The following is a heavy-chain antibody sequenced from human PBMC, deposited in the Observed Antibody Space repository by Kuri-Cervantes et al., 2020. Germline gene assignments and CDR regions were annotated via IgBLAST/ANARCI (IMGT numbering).Heavy chain of an antibody. CDR2: IYYSGRT. Sequence: SETLSLTCTVSGASLGSYYWSWIRQPPGKGLEWIGYIYYSGRTNYNPSLKSRATISVDTSKNQFSLKLSSVTAADTAVYYCARGFWSGSSYYYMDVWGKGTTVTVSS. CDR3: ARGFWSGSSYYYMDV. D-gene: IGHD3-3*01. CDR1: GASLGSYY. V-gene: IGHV4-59*01. J-gene: IGHJ6*03.